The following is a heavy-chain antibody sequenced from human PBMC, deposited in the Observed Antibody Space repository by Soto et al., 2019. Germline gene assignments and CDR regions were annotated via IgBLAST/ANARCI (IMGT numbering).Heavy chain of an antibody. V-gene: IGHV6-1*01. CDR3: ARDIFNRGAAAGTGYYYYYGMDV. CDR1: GDSVSSNSAA. Sequence: SQTLSLTCAISGDSVSSNSAAWNWISQSPSRGLEWLGRTYYRSKWYNDYAVSVKSRITINPDTSKNQFSLQLNSVTPEDTAVYYCARDIFNRGAAAGTGYYYYYGMDVWGQGTTVTVSS. CDR2: TYYRSKWYN. J-gene: IGHJ6*02. D-gene: IGHD6-13*01.